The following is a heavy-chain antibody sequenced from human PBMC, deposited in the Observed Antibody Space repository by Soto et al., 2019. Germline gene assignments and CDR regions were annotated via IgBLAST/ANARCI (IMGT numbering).Heavy chain of an antibody. J-gene: IGHJ5*01. Sequence: SETLSLTCAVSGGSISSSSYYWGWIRQPPGKGLEWIGSIYYSGSTYYNPSLKSRVTISRDTAENTLYLEMNSLTAADTAVYYCARDPKTIGGQFWAYNWLDSWGQGTLVTVSS. V-gene: IGHV4-39*02. D-gene: IGHD1-7*01. CDR2: IYYSGST. CDR3: ARDPKTIGGQFWAYNWLDS. CDR1: GGSISSSSYY.